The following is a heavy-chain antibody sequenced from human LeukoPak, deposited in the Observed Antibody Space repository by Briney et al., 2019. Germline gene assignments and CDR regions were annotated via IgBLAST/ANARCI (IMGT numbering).Heavy chain of an antibody. CDR3: ASVALRDYDILTGYYSRDY. D-gene: IGHD3-9*01. CDR2: ISYDGSNK. Sequence: GGSLRLSCAASGFTFSSYAMHWVRQAPGKGLEWVAVISYDGSNKYYADSVKGRFTISRDNSKNTLYLQMNSLRAEDTAVYYCASVALRDYDILTGYYSRDYWGQGTPVTVSS. V-gene: IGHV3-30-3*01. J-gene: IGHJ4*02. CDR1: GFTFSSYA.